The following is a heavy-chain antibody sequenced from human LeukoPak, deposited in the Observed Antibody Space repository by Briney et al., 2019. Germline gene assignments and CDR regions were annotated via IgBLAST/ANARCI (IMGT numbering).Heavy chain of an antibody. V-gene: IGHV3-23*01. D-gene: IGHD3-22*01. CDR2: ISGSGGST. CDR3: AKSGDSSGYTDDAFDI. J-gene: IGHJ3*02. Sequence: GGTLRLSCAASGFTFSSYGMSWVRQAPGKGLEWVSAISGSGGSTYYADSVKGRFTISRDNSKNTLYLQMNSLRAEDTAVYYCAKSGDSSGYTDDAFDIWGQGTMVTVSS. CDR1: GFTFSSYG.